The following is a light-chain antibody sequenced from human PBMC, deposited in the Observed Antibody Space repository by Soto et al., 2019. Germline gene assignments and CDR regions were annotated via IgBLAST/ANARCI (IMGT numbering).Light chain of an antibody. CDR3: QPRSNWPWT. V-gene: IGKV3-11*01. J-gene: IGKJ1*01. Sequence: EIVLTQSPATLSLSPGERATLSCRASQSVSSYLAGYQQKPGQAPRLLIYDASNRATGIPARFSGSGSGTDFTLTISSLEPEDFAVYYCQPRSNWPWTFGQGTKVEIK. CDR2: DAS. CDR1: QSVSSY.